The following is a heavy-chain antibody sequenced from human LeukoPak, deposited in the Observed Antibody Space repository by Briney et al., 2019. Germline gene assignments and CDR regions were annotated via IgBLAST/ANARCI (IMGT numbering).Heavy chain of an antibody. CDR3: ARKRITMVRGVLTNGMDV. J-gene: IGHJ6*02. Sequence: GGSLRLSCAASRFTFSTYAMSWVRQAPGKGLEWVSTISGSAGSTYYADSVKGRFTISRDNSKNTLFLQMNSLRAEDTAVYYCARKRITMVRGVLTNGMDVWGQGTTVTVSS. V-gene: IGHV3-23*01. CDR1: RFTFSTYA. CDR2: ISGSAGST. D-gene: IGHD3-10*01.